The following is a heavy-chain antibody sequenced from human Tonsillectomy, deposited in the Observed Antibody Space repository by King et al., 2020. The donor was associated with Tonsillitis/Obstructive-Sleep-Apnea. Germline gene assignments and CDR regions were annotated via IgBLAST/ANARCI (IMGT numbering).Heavy chain of an antibody. D-gene: IGHD1-1*01. CDR2: MYAGDSDA. J-gene: IGHJ6*03. V-gene: IGHV5-51*01. Sequence: VQLVESGAEVKKPGESLKISCLGSGYTFTNYWIAWVRQMPGKGLESMGIMYAGDSDARYSPAFHGQITFSADRSVNTAYLQWSRLKDSDTAIYYCAGVDPPDQTGNAPGIQYYYMDVWGKGTPVTVSS. CDR3: AGVDPPDQTGNAPGIQYYYMDV. CDR1: GYTFTNYW.